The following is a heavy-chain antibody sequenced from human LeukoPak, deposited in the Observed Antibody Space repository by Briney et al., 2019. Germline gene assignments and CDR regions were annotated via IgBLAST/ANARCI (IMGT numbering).Heavy chain of an antibody. CDR1: GFTFDDYG. D-gene: IGHD3-10*01. CDR2: INWNGGST. CDR3: GRVVRGDYYYYYMDV. Sequence: RAGGSLRLSCAASGFTFDDYGLSWVRQAPGKGLEWVSGINWNGGSTGYEASVKGRCTISRDNAKKSLYLQMNSLRAEDTALYYCGRVVRGDYYYYYMDVWGKGTTVTVSS. J-gene: IGHJ6*03. V-gene: IGHV3-20*04.